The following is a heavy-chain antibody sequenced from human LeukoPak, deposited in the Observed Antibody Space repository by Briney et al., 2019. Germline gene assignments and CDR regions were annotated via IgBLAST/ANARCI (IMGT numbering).Heavy chain of an antibody. V-gene: IGHV4-31*03. CDR2: IYYSGST. Sequence: SETLSLTCTVSGGSISSGGYYWSWIRQHPGKGLEWIGYIYYSGSTYYNPSLKSRVTISVDTSKNQFSLKLSSVTAADTAVYYCARVPPGRLRYNWFDPWGQGTLVTVSS. J-gene: IGHJ5*02. D-gene: IGHD5-12*01. CDR3: ARVPPGRLRYNWFDP. CDR1: GGSISSGGYY.